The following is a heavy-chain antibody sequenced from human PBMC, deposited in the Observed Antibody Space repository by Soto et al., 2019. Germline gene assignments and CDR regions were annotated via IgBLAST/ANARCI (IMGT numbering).Heavy chain of an antibody. CDR1: GFLVNSSY. Sequence: EVQLVESGGGVIPPGGSLRLSCAASGFLVNSSYMTWVRQAPGKGLEWLSMINSDGSTLYAESAKDRFTISRDNSKNRLDLQMNSLRAEDTAMYYCARSGYSFAWGYWGQGTLVLVPS. V-gene: IGHV3-53*01. J-gene: IGHJ4*02. CDR3: ARSGYSFAWGY. D-gene: IGHD5-18*01. CDR2: INSDGST.